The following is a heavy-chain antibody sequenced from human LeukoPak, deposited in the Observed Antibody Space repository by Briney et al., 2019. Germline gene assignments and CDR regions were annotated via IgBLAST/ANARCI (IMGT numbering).Heavy chain of an antibody. J-gene: IGHJ4*02. V-gene: IGHV3-13*01. CDR2: VGISGDT. CDR1: GLTFRSYD. CDR3: VRGGIQVSGIDEIDY. Sequence: GGSLRLSCAASGLTFRSYDMHWVRQVTGKGLEWVSAVGISGDTYYAGSVKGRFTISRENAKNSLYLQMNSLTAGDTAVYCCVRGGIQVSGIDEIDYWGQGTLVTVSS. D-gene: IGHD6-19*01.